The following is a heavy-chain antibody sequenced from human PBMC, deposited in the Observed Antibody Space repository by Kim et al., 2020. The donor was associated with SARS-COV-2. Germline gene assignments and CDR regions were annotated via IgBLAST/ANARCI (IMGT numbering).Heavy chain of an antibody. D-gene: IGHD7-27*01. Sequence: SETLSLTCAVYGGSFSGYYWSWIRQPPGKGLEWIGEINHSGSTNYNPSLKSRVTISVDSSKNQFSLKLSSVTAADTAVYYCARVGISRDYWGQGTLVTVSS. CDR2: INHSGST. CDR1: GGSFSGYY. V-gene: IGHV4-34*01. CDR3: ARVGISRDY. J-gene: IGHJ4*02.